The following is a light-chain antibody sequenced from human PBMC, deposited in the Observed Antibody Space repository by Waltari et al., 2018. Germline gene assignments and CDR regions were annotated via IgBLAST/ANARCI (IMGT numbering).Light chain of an antibody. CDR1: PSNIGNNF. V-gene: IGLV1-51*01. CDR3: GSWDSSLSGHV. CDR2: DNV. Sequence: HSVFTQPPSVSAAPGQKVSISCSGRPSNIGNNFVSWYQQFAGTAPKLLIYDNVKTPSGFRDRFSGSKSGTSATLDITGLVTGDEADYYCGSWDSSLSGHVFGTGTKVTV. J-gene: IGLJ1*01.